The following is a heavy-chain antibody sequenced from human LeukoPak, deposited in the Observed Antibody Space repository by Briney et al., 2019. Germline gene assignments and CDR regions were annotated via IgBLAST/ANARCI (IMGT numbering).Heavy chain of an antibody. Sequence: GGSLRLSCAASGFTVSSNYMSWVRQAPGKGLEWVSVIYSGGSTYYADSVKGRFTISRDNSKSTLYLQMNSLRAEDTAVYYCARGGGYSYGYPSTYYFDYWGQGTLVTVSS. J-gene: IGHJ4*02. CDR1: GFTVSSNY. D-gene: IGHD5-18*01. CDR2: IYSGGST. CDR3: ARGGGYSYGYPSTYYFDY. V-gene: IGHV3-53*01.